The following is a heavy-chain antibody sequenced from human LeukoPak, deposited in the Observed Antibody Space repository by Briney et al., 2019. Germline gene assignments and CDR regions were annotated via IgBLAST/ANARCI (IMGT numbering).Heavy chain of an antibody. CDR1: GFTLSNYW. D-gene: IGHD6-19*01. Sequence: GGSLRLSCAASGFTLSNYWMHWVRQAPEKGLVWVSRISGDEIWTSYADSVKGRFIISRDNAKNSLYLQANSLRAEDTAVYYCARGRPLLYSSGWSSDYWGQGALVTVSS. V-gene: IGHV3-74*01. CDR3: ARGRPLLYSSGWSSDY. J-gene: IGHJ4*02. CDR2: ISGDEIWT.